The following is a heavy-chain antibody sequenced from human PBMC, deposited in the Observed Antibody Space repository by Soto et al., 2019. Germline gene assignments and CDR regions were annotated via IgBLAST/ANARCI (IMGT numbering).Heavy chain of an antibody. Sequence: PSETLSLTCSVSGGSISSSFWSWIRQPPGKELEWIGYISYSGSTTYNPSLKSRITLSVDTSKDQFSLRVASVTAADTAVYYCARGHRAMEYYYYYGMDVWGQGTTVTVSS. CDR3: ARGHRAMEYYYYYGMDV. CDR1: GGSISSSF. CDR2: ISYSGST. D-gene: IGHD5-18*01. J-gene: IGHJ6*02. V-gene: IGHV4-59*01.